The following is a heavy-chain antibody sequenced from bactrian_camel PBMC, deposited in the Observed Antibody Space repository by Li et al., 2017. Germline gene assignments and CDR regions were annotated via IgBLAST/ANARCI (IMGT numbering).Heavy chain of an antibody. Sequence: VQLVESGGGLVQPGGSLRLSCAASGFTFSSYAMIWVRQAPGKGLGWVSTINSGGGSTYYADSVKGRFTISRDNAKNTLYLQLNSLKTEDTAMYYCADSRERYSDYVHVYWGQGTQVTVS. CDR2: INSGGGST. CDR1: GFTFSSYA. J-gene: IGHJ4*01. CDR3: ADSRERYSDYVHVY. V-gene: IGHV3S31*01. D-gene: IGHD4*01.